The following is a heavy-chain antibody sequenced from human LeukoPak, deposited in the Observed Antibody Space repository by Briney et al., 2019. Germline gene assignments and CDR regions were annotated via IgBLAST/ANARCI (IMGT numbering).Heavy chain of an antibody. V-gene: IGHV4-39*01. Sequence: SETMSLTCTVSGGSISSSSYYWGWIRQPPGKGLGWIGSIYYSGSTYYNPSLKSRVTISVDTSKNQFSLKLSSVTAADTAVYYCARGRDKGGRYFDYWGQGTLVTVSS. CDR2: IYYSGST. J-gene: IGHJ4*02. CDR3: ARGRDKGGRYFDY. D-gene: IGHD3-16*01. CDR1: GGSISSSSYY.